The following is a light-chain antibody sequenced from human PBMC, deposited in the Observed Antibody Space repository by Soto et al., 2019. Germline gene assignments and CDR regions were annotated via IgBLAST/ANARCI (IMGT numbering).Light chain of an antibody. Sequence: DIQMTQSPSTLSASVGDRVTITCRASQSAGSWLAWYQQKPGRATKLLISDASSLEGGVPSRFSGSGSGTEFTLTINGLQPDDFATYYCQQYSSYSVTFGPGTKVEIK. CDR3: QQYSSYSVT. J-gene: IGKJ1*01. CDR2: DAS. V-gene: IGKV1-5*01. CDR1: QSAGSW.